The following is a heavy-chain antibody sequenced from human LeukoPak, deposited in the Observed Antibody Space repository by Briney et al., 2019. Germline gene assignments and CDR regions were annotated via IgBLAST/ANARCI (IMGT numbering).Heavy chain of an antibody. CDR2: INWNGGST. J-gene: IGHJ1*01. CDR3: ASYYYDSSGSYFQH. D-gene: IGHD3-22*01. Sequence: GGSLRLSCAASGFTFDDYGMSWVRQAPGKGLEWVSGINWNGGSTGYADSVKGRFTISRDNAKNSLYLQMNSLRAEDTAVYYCASYYYDSSGSYFQHWGQGTLVTVSS. V-gene: IGHV3-20*04. CDR1: GFTFDDYG.